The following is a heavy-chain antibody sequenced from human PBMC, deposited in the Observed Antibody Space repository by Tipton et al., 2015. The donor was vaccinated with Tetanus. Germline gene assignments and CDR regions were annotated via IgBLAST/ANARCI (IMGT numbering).Heavy chain of an antibody. Sequence: LRLSCAVSGGSFSDYYWSWIRQSPGKGLEWIGEINHSGTSNYNPSLKRRVIMSVDTSKNQFSLKLSSVTAADRAAYYCARGLPRESFYLDYWGQGKQVTVSS. J-gene: IGHJ4*02. CDR2: INHSGTS. CDR1: GGSFSDYY. V-gene: IGHV4-34*01. CDR3: ARGLPRESFYLDY. D-gene: IGHD3-3*01.